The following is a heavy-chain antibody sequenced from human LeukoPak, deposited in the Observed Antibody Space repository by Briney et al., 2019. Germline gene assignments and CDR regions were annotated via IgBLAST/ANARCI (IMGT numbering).Heavy chain of an antibody. CDR2: ISSNGGST. D-gene: IGHD6-13*01. CDR1: GFTFSSYA. Sequence: PGGSLRLSCAASGFTFSSYAMHWVRQAPGKGLEYVSAISSNGGSTYYANSVKGRFTISRDNSKNTLYLQMGSLRAEDMAVYYCARYSSSFDYWSQGTLVTVSS. CDR3: ARYSSSFDY. J-gene: IGHJ4*02. V-gene: IGHV3-64*01.